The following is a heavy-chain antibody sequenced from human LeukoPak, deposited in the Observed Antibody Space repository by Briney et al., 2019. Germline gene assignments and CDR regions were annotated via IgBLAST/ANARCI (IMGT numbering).Heavy chain of an antibody. CDR2: IYYSGIT. Sequence: SETLSLTCTVSGGSISGYYWSWIRQPPGKGLEWIGYIYYSGITSYNPSLRSRVTISVDTSKNQFSLKLSSVTAADTAVYYCAGRPDTSSWYKYYFDYWGQGTLVTVSS. V-gene: IGHV4-59*08. CDR1: GGSISGYY. D-gene: IGHD6-13*01. CDR3: AGRPDTSSWYKYYFDY. J-gene: IGHJ4*02.